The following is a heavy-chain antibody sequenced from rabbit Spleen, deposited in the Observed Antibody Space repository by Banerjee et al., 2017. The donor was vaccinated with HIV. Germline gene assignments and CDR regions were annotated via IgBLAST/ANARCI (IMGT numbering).Heavy chain of an antibody. J-gene: IGHJ6*01. CDR3: ARDTSSSFSSYGMDL. Sequence: QEQLVESGGGLVKPEGSLKLSCTASGFSFSNNYWICWVRQAPGKGLEWIACIYAGSSGTTYYASGAKGRFTISKTSSTTVTLQMTRLTAADTATYFCARDTSSSFSSYGMDLWGQGTLVTVS. CDR2: IYAGSSGTT. CDR1: GFSFSNNYW. D-gene: IGHD1-1*01. V-gene: IGHV1S45*01.